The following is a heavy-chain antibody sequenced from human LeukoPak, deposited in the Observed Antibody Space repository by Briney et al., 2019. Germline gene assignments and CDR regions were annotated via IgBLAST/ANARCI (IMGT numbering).Heavy chain of an antibody. CDR3: ARDWERYYYGSGSRDYFDY. CDR2: ISAYDGNT. Sequence: GASVKVSCKASGLTFSNYGITWVRQAPGQGLEWVGWISAYDGNTNYAQKFQGRVTMTTDTSTSTAHMELRSLRYDDTAVYYCARDWERYYYGSGSRDYFDYWGQGTLVTVSS. D-gene: IGHD3-10*01. V-gene: IGHV1-18*01. CDR1: GLTFSNYG. J-gene: IGHJ4*02.